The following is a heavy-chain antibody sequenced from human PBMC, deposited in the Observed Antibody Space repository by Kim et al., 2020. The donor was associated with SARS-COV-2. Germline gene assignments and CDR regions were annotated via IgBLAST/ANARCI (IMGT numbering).Heavy chain of an antibody. CDR2: ISGSGGST. Sequence: GGSLRLSCAASGFTFSSYAMSWVRQAPGKGLEWVSAISGSGGSTYYADSVKGRFTISRDNSKNTLYLQMNSLRAEDTAVYYCVENGRKLLIGSLAFDIWGQGTMVTVSS. CDR1: GFTFSSYA. D-gene: IGHD2-15*01. V-gene: IGHV3-23*01. J-gene: IGHJ3*02. CDR3: VENGRKLLIGSLAFDI.